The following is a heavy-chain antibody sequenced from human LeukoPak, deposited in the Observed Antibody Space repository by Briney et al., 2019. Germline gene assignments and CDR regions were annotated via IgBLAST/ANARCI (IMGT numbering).Heavy chain of an antibody. CDR1: GFTFTNAW. D-gene: IGHD3-22*01. CDR3: TTEAYYYDSGAIKYFDY. V-gene: IGHV3-15*01. Sequence: PGGSLRLSCAASGFTFTNAWMSWVRQAPGKGLEWVGRIKSKTDGGTTDYVAPVKGRFTISRDDSKNTLYLQMNSLKTEDTAVYYCTTEAYYYDSGAIKYFDYWGQGTLVTVSS. J-gene: IGHJ4*02. CDR2: IKSKTDGGTT.